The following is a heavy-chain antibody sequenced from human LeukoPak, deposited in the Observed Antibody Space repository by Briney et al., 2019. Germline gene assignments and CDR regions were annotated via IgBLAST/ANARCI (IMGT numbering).Heavy chain of an antibody. V-gene: IGHV3-49*04. J-gene: IGHJ4*02. D-gene: IGHD3-3*01. Sequence: GRSLRLSCTASGFTFGDYAMSWVRQAPGKGLEWVGFIRSKAYGGTTEYAASVKGRFTISRDDSKSIAYLQMNSLKTEDTAVYCCTRAYDFWSGYYSDYWGQGTLVTVSS. CDR1: GFTFGDYA. CDR3: TRAYDFWSGYYSDY. CDR2: IRSKAYGGTT.